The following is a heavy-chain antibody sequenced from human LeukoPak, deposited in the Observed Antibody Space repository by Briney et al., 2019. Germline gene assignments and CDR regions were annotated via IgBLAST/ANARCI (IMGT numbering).Heavy chain of an antibody. J-gene: IGHJ4*02. V-gene: IGHV3-74*01. CDR1: GFTFSSYW. Sequence: PGGSLRLSCAASGFTFSSYWMHWVRQAPGKWLVWVSRINSDGSSTSYADSVKGRFTISRDNAKNTLYLQMNSLRAEDTAVYYCAREGGTVYYFDYWGQGTLVTVSS. D-gene: IGHD1/OR15-1a*01. CDR2: INSDGSST. CDR3: AREGGTVYYFDY.